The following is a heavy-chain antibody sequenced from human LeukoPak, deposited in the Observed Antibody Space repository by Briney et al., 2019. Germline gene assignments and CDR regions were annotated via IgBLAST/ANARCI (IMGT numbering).Heavy chain of an antibody. V-gene: IGHV1-2*02. Sequence: ASVRVSCKASGYTFTGYYMHWVRQAPGQGLEWMGWINPNSGGTKYAQKFQGRVTMTRDTSTSTAYMELSSLRSDDTAVYYCARAEAIDYWGQGTLVTVSS. J-gene: IGHJ4*02. CDR3: ARAEAIDY. CDR2: INPNSGGT. D-gene: IGHD5-12*01. CDR1: GYTFTGYY.